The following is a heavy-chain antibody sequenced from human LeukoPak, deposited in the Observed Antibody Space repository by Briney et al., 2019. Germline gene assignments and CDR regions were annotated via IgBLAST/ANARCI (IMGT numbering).Heavy chain of an antibody. J-gene: IGHJ4*02. D-gene: IGHD3-10*01. Sequence: ASVKVSCKASGYTFTSYGISWVRQAPGQGLEWMGWISAYNGNANYAQKLQGRVTMTTDTSTSTAYMELRSLRSDDTAVYYCARDQYGSGVNFFDYWGQGTLVTVSS. CDR2: ISAYNGNA. CDR3: ARDQYGSGVNFFDY. CDR1: GYTFTSYG. V-gene: IGHV1-18*01.